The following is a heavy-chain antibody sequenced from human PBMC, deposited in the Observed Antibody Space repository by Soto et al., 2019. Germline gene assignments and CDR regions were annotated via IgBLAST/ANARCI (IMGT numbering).Heavy chain of an antibody. V-gene: IGHV3-23*01. CDR1: GFTFRSYA. Sequence: EVQLLESGGGLVQPGGSPRLSCAASGFTFRSYAMGWVRQGPGKGLEWISTIIGSGGSAYYADSVKGRFTISRDNSKNPLYLQMDSLSADDTAVYFCAKKGSPSGDHSNWYFDLWGRGTLVTVSS. J-gene: IGHJ2*01. CDR3: AKKGSPSGDHSNWYFDL. CDR2: IIGSGGSA. D-gene: IGHD7-27*01.